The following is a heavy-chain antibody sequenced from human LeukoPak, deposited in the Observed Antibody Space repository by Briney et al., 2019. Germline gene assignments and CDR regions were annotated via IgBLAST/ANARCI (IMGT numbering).Heavy chain of an antibody. J-gene: IGHJ3*02. CDR3: ARDENLMVRGVIRAFDI. V-gene: IGHV4-39*07. D-gene: IGHD3-10*01. CDR2: IYYSGST. Sequence: SETLSLTCTVSGGSISSSSYYWGWIRQPPGKGLEWIGSIYYSGSTYYNPSLKSRVTISVDKSKNQFSLKLSSVTAADTAVYYCARDENLMVRGVIRAFDIWGQGTMVTVSS. CDR1: GGSISSSSYY.